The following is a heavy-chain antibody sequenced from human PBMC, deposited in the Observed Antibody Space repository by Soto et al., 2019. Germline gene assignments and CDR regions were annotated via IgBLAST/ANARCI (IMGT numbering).Heavy chain of an antibody. CDR3: TRHASGGDYRFDY. V-gene: IGHV4-59*08. D-gene: IGHD4-17*01. CDR1: GDSISSYY. J-gene: IGHJ4*02. CDR2: IYYSGST. Sequence: SETLSLTCTVSGDSISSYYWSWIRQPPGKGLEWIGYIYYSGSTKYNPSLKSRVTISVDTSKNQFSLNLSSVTAADTAVYYCTRHASGGDYRFDYWGQGTLVTVSS.